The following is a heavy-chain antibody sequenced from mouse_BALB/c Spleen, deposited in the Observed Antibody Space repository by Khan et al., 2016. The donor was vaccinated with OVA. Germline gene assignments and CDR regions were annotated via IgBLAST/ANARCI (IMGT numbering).Heavy chain of an antibody. CDR1: GYTFTTYW. Sequence: QVRLQQSGAELAKPGASVKISCKASGYTFTTYWMHWVKQRPGKGLEWIGYINPTSGYTNYNEKFKDRATLSVDKSSSTAYMQLSSLTSEDSAVYVCTRDSIDYWGQGTTLTVSS. J-gene: IGHJ2*01. CDR2: INPTSGYT. V-gene: IGHV1-7*01. CDR3: TRDSIDY.